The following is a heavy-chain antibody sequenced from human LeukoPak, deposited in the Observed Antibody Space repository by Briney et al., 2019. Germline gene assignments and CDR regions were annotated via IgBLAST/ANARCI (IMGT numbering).Heavy chain of an antibody. D-gene: IGHD1-26*01. V-gene: IGHV3-74*01. J-gene: IGHJ4*02. Sequence: GGSLRLSCAASGFTFSRFCMHWVRQAPGKGLVWVSRINTDASNTIYADSVKGRFTISRDNAKNTLYLQMNSLRAEDTAVYYCAKDQSIAGPTTADYWGQGTLVTVSS. CDR1: GFTFSRFC. CDR3: AKDQSIAGPTTADY. CDR2: INTDASNT.